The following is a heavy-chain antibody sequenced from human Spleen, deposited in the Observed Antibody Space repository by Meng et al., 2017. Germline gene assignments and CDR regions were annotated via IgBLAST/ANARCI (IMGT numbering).Heavy chain of an antibody. CDR2: INPSGSST. CDR1: GNSFNSYY. J-gene: IGHJ4*02. V-gene: IGHV1-46*02. Sequence: VQLGQSGSEVKKPGASVKVSCKASGNSFNSYYIHWVRQAPGHGLEWVGKINPSGSSTSYAQKFQGRVTMTRDTSTSTVYMELSSLRSEDTAVYYCAVSYYGRSAELRGIFWGQGTLVTVSS. D-gene: IGHD3-22*01. CDR3: AVSYYGRSAELRGIF.